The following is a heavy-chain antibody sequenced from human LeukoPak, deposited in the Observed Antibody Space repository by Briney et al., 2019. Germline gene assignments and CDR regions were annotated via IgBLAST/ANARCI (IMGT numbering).Heavy chain of an antibody. CDR2: ISNSGNT. V-gene: IGHV4/OR15-8*02. Sequence: SETLSLTCAASSGSISSSKWWSWVRQPPGKGLEWIGEISNSGNTNYNPSLKSRVTISIDKSKNQFSLKLSSVTAADTAVYYCAATAAITAPDNYFDSWGQGTLVTVSS. CDR1: SGSISSSKW. J-gene: IGHJ4*02. CDR3: AATAAITAPDNYFDS. D-gene: IGHD6-6*01.